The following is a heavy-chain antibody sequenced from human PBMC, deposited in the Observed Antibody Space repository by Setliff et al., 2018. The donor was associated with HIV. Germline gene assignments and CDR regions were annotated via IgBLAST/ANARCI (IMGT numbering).Heavy chain of an antibody. CDR1: GFPFSSYS. Sequence: GESLKISCAASGFPFSSYSMNWFRQPPGKGLEWVAYISGSSGSIYYTDSVKGRFTVSRDNAKDSPYLQMNSLRVEDAAVYYCVGDASPDSEDGGYSAGGNWGPGTLVTVSS. D-gene: IGHD3-22*01. CDR3: VGDASPDSEDGGYSAGGN. V-gene: IGHV3-48*01. CDR2: ISGSSGSI. J-gene: IGHJ4*02.